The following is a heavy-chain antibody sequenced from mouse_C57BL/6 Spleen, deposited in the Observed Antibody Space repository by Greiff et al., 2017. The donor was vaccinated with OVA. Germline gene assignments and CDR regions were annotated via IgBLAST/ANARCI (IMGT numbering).Heavy chain of an antibody. J-gene: IGHJ3*01. CDR1: GYTFTNYW. D-gene: IGHD2-4*01. CDR3: AREDDYDGEAWFAY. Sequence: QVQLQQSGAELVRPGTSVKMSCKASGYTFTNYWIGWAKQRPGHGLEWIGDIYPGGGYTNSNEKFKGKAKLTADKSSSTAYMQFSSLTSEDSAIYYCAREDDYDGEAWFAYWGQGTLVTVSA. CDR2: IYPGGGYT. V-gene: IGHV1-63*01.